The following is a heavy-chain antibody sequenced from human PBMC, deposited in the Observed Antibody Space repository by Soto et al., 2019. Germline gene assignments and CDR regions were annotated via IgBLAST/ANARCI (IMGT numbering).Heavy chain of an antibody. J-gene: IGHJ6*02. V-gene: IGHV3-15*01. D-gene: IGHD2-2*02. Sequence: PGGSLRLSCAASGFTFSNAWMSWVRQAPGKGLEWVGRIKSKTDGGTTDYAAPVKGRFTISRDDSKNTLYLQMNSLKTEDTAVYYRTTPHSYCSSTSCYTYYYYGMDVWGQGTTVTVSS. CDR1: GFTFSNAW. CDR3: TTPHSYCSSTSCYTYYYYGMDV. CDR2: IKSKTDGGTT.